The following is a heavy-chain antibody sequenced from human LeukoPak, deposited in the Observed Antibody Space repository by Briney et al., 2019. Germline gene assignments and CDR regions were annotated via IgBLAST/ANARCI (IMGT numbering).Heavy chain of an antibody. CDR1: GGSITTKN. CDR2: IYYSGST. V-gene: IGHV4-4*02. J-gene: IGHJ5*02. D-gene: IGHD6-13*01. Sequence: SETLSLTCAVSGGSITTKNWWIWVRQPPGKGLEWIGYIYYSGSTNYNPSLKSRVTISVDTSKNQFSLKLSSVTAADTAVYYCARGDSSSWYDNWFDPWGQGTLVTVSS. CDR3: ARGDSSSWYDNWFDP.